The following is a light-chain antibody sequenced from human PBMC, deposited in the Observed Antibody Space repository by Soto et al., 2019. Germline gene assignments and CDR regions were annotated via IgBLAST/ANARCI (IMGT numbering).Light chain of an antibody. CDR2: DAS. Sequence: EIVLTQSPGTLSLSPGEGATLSCWASQSVSSSYLAWYQQKPGLAPRLLIYDASIRATGIPDRFSGSGSGTDFTLTISRLEPEDSAVYYCQQYGSLPPITFGQGTRLEIK. V-gene: IGKV3D-20*01. J-gene: IGKJ5*01. CDR1: QSVSSSY. CDR3: QQYGSLPPIT.